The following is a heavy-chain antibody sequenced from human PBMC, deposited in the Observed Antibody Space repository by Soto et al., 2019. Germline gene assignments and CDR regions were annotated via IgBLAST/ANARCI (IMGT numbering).Heavy chain of an antibody. Sequence: EVQLVESGGGLVQPGGSLRLSCAASGFTFNDYSMNWVRQAPGRGLEWVSYIGGISSTISYADSVKGRFTISRDNAKNSLFLQMNSLRAGDTAVYFCARDSAYSFDIWGRGTMVTVSS. J-gene: IGHJ3*02. D-gene: IGHD2-21*01. CDR2: IGGISSTI. CDR3: ARDSAYSFDI. V-gene: IGHV3-48*01. CDR1: GFTFNDYS.